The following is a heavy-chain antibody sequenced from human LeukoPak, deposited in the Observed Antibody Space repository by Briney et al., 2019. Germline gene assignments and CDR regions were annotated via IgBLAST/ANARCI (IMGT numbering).Heavy chain of an antibody. CDR3: ARDRPPYYDFWSGPRDFQH. CDR2: IIPIFGTA. V-gene: IGHV1-69*13. Sequence: ASVKVSCKASGGTFSSYAISWVRQAPGQGLEWMGGIIPIFGTANYAQKFQGRVTITADESTSTAYMELSSLRSEDTAVYYCARDRPPYYDFWSGPRDFQHWGQGTLVTVSS. CDR1: GGTFSSYA. J-gene: IGHJ1*01. D-gene: IGHD3-3*01.